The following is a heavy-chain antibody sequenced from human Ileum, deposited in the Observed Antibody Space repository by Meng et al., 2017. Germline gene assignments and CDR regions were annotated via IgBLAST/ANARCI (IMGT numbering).Heavy chain of an antibody. J-gene: IGHJ4*02. CDR3: ARIDDYGDYVDY. D-gene: IGHD4-17*01. CDR1: GGSISSSNW. CDR2: IYHSGST. V-gene: IGHV4-4*03. Sequence: QGALQVSGPGVVKPPGALSLTRSVSGGSISSSNWWSWVRQPPGKGLVWIGEIYHSGSTTYNPSLKSRVTISVDKTKNQFSLKLSSVTAADTAVYYCARIDDYGDYVDYWGQGTLVTVSS.